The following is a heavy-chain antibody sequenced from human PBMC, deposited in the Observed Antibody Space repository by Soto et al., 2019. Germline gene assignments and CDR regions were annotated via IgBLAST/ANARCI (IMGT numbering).Heavy chain of an antibody. D-gene: IGHD3-16*01. CDR2: ISPYNDQT. Sequence: QVQLVQSASEVMKPGASVKVSCKASGYTFIRYGITWVRQAPGQRLEWMGWISPYNDQTIYAQKLQGQVTMTADTSTRTVYMQLRSLKSDDTAVYYCARGGYYDNVWGKLSHYGLDVWGQGTSVTVSS. J-gene: IGHJ6*02. CDR1: GYTFIRYG. CDR3: ARGGYYDNVWGKLSHYGLDV. V-gene: IGHV1-18*01.